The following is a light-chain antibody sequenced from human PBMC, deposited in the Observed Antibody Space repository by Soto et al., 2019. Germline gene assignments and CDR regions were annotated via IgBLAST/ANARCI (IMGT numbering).Light chain of an antibody. CDR1: SSNIGSNT. V-gene: IGLV1-44*01. Sequence: QSVLTQPPSASGTPGQRVIISCSGSSSNIGSNTVNWYQQLPGTAPKLLIYSNNQRPSGVPDRFSGSKSGTSASLASSGLQSEDEADYYCAAWDDSLNAVVFGGGTKLTVL. CDR2: SNN. J-gene: IGLJ2*01. CDR3: AAWDDSLNAVV.